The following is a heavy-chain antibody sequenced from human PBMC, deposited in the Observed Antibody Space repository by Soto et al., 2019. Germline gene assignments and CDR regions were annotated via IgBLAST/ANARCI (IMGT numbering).Heavy chain of an antibody. V-gene: IGHV3-23*01. D-gene: IGHD6-19*01. Sequence: GWAFRPSPAASGVPCYRSVIRGVRKATGTGLEWVSAISGSGGSTYYADSVKGRFTISRDNSKNTLYLQMNSLRAEDTAVYYCAKAYSRTVAAAKKLLCYSGLEFWGQGATVTVSS. J-gene: IGHJ6*02. CDR3: AKAYSRTVAAAKKLLCYSGLEF. CDR2: ISGSGGST. CDR1: GVPCYRSV.